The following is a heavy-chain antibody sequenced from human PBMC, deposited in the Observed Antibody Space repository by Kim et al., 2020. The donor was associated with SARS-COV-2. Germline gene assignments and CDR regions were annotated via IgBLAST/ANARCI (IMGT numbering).Heavy chain of an antibody. Sequence: GESLKISCEASGYRFTSYWISWVRQMPGKGLEWMGRIDPSDSYTNYSPSFQGHVTISADKSISTAYLQWSSPKASDTAMYYCARQGNNWSNPNDYWGQGTLVTVSS. D-gene: IGHD1-1*01. CDR3: ARQGNNWSNPNDY. CDR2: IDPSDSYT. J-gene: IGHJ4*02. V-gene: IGHV5-10-1*01. CDR1: GYRFTSYW.